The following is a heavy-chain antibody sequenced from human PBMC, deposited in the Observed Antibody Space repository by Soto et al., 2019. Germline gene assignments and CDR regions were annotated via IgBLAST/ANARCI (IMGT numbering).Heavy chain of an antibody. Sequence: GESLKISCKGSVYSFTSYWIGWVRQMPGKGLEWMGIIYPGDSDTRYSPSFQGQVTISADKSISTAYLQWSSLKASDTAMYYCARPEVGQQLGSWAFDIWGQGTMVTVSS. CDR3: ARPEVGQQLGSWAFDI. V-gene: IGHV5-51*01. D-gene: IGHD6-13*01. CDR1: VYSFTSYW. J-gene: IGHJ3*02. CDR2: IYPGDSDT.